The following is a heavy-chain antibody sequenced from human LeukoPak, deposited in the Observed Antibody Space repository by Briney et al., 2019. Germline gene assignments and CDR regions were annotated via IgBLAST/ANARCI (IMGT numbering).Heavy chain of an antibody. D-gene: IGHD1-26*01. Sequence: GGSLRLSCAAAGFTFSNYGMSWVRQAPGKGLEWVSAISGSGGRSYYADSVKGRFNISRDNSKNTLDLQMNSLRPEDTAVYYCVKEQSGSYYPLDYWGQGTLVTVSS. CDR1: GFTFSNYG. J-gene: IGHJ4*02. V-gene: IGHV3-23*01. CDR3: VKEQSGSYYPLDY. CDR2: ISGSGGRS.